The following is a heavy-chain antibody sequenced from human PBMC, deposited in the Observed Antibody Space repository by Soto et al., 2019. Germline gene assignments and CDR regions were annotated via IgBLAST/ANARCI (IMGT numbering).Heavy chain of an antibody. Sequence: GGSLRLSCAASGFSYSNNDMTWVRQAPGKGPEWVSTISGSGSTYYADSVKGRFTNSRDNSNNMIYLQMNSMRDEDTALYYCVKNRGNYDGWGRGTLVTVSS. V-gene: IGHV3-23*01. CDR2: ISGSGST. D-gene: IGHD3-16*01. CDR1: GFSYSNND. J-gene: IGHJ4*02. CDR3: VKNRGNYDG.